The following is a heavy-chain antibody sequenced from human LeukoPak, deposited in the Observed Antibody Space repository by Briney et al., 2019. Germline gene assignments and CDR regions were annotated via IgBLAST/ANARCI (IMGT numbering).Heavy chain of an antibody. D-gene: IGHD6-13*01. CDR1: GYTFTGYY. CDR2: INPSGGST. J-gene: IGHJ4*02. V-gene: IGHV1-46*01. CDR3: ARDEAAGHRAFDY. Sequence: ASVKVSCKASGYTFTGYYMHWVRQAPGQGLEWMGIINPSGGSTSYAQKFQGRVTMTRDMSTSTVYMELSSLRSEDTAVYYCARDEAAGHRAFDYWGQGTLVTVSS.